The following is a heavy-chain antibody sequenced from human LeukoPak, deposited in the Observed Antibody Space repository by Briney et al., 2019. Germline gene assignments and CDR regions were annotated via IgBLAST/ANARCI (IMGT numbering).Heavy chain of an antibody. Sequence: GGSLRLSCAASGFTFRNYDMHWVRQFPGRGLEWVSAIGIADDTHYPDSVKGRFTISRENAKNSLYLQMNSPRDGDTAVYYCVRGGIRVSGIDAFDIWGQGTMVTVSS. CDR2: IGIADDT. J-gene: IGHJ3*02. D-gene: IGHD5/OR15-5a*01. CDR1: GFTFRNYD. V-gene: IGHV3-13*01. CDR3: VRGGIRVSGIDAFDI.